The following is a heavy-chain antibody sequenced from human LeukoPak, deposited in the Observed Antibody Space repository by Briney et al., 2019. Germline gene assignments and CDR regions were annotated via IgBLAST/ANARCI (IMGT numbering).Heavy chain of an antibody. J-gene: IGHJ5*02. CDR3: ARDGDSRGYYYSWFEP. CDR1: GFTFSSYS. V-gene: IGHV3-30*01. Sequence: GGSLRLSCAASGFTFSSYSMHWVRQAPGKGLEWVAIISYDVSNEYYGNSAKGRFSISRDNSKNILYLQMNSVRAEETAVYYCARDGDSRGYYYSWFEPWGQGTLVTVSS. D-gene: IGHD3-22*01. CDR2: ISYDVSNE.